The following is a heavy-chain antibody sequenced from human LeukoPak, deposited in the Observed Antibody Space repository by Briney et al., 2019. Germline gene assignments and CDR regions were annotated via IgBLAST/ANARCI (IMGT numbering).Heavy chain of an antibody. J-gene: IGHJ4*02. CDR2: ISGSGGST. D-gene: IGHD6-19*01. Sequence: GGSLRLSCAASGFSFSSYWMHWVRQAPGKGLEWVSAISGSGGSTYYADSVKGRFTISRDNSKNTLYLQMNSLRAEDTAVYYCAKRWDSSGWYGNFDYWGQGTLVTVSS. CDR3: AKRWDSSGWYGNFDY. CDR1: GFSFSSYW. V-gene: IGHV3-23*01.